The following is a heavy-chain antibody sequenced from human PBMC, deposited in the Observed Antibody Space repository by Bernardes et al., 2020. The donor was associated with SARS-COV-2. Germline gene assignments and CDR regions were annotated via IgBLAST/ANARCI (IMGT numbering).Heavy chain of an antibody. Sequence: ASVKVSCKASGYTFTSYGISWVRQAPGQGLEWMGWISAYNGNTNYAQKLQGRVTMTTDTSTSTAYMELRSLKSDDTAVDYCARVILYGSGSYSPIDYWGQRTLVTVSS. CDR1: GYTFTSYG. V-gene: IGHV1-18*01. J-gene: IGHJ4*02. CDR3: ARVILYGSGSYSPIDY. D-gene: IGHD3-10*01. CDR2: ISAYNGNT.